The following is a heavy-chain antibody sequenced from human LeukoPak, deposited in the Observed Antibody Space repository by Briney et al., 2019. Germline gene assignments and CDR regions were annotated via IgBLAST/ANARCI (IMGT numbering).Heavy chain of an antibody. J-gene: IGHJ3*02. D-gene: IGHD3-3*01. Sequence: GSSVKVSCKASGGTFSSYAISWVRQAPGQGLEWMGGIIPIFGTANYAQKFQGRVTITTDESTSTAYMELSSLRSEDTAVYYCAGSRGSFWSGYYGDAFDIWGQGTMVTVSS. V-gene: IGHV1-69*05. CDR2: IIPIFGTA. CDR3: AGSRGSFWSGYYGDAFDI. CDR1: GGTFSSYA.